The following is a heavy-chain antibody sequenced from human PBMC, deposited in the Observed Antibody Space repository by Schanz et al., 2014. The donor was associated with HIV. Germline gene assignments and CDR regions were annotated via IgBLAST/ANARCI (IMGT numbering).Heavy chain of an antibody. J-gene: IGHJ4*02. V-gene: IGHV3-30*18. D-gene: IGHD3-22*01. CDR1: GFTFSTFG. CDR2: ISYDGSNK. CDR3: AKPDYESSGRPYYFDY. Sequence: QVQLVESGGGVVQPGRSLRLSCTASGFTFSTFGMHWVRQAPGKGLECVAVISYDGSNKYYADSVKGRFTISRDNSKNTLYLQMNSLRAEDAAVYYCAKPDYESSGRPYYFDYWGQGTLVTVSS.